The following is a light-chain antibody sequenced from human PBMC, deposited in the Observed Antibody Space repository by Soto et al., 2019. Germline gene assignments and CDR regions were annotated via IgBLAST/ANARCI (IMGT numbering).Light chain of an antibody. CDR2: GAS. V-gene: IGKV3-20*01. CDR1: PRVSSSY. J-gene: IGKJ5*01. CDR3: QQYGSSPPSIT. Sequence: VLTPSPGTLSSSPGEGAPPSCRARPRVSSSYLAWYPQKPGQAPRLLIYGASSRATGIPDRFSGSGSGTDFPLTISRLEPEDFAVYYCQQYGSSPPSITFGQGTDWRL.